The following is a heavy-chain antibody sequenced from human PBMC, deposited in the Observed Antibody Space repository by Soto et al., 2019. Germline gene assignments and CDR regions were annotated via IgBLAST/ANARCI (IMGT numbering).Heavy chain of an antibody. CDR3: ARDKDGPYGGNYSFHY. CDR2: VIPIFGTA. V-gene: IGHV1-69*12. J-gene: IGHJ4*02. D-gene: IGHD4-17*01. CDR1: GGTFSSYA. Sequence: QVQLVRSGAEVKKPGSSVKVSCKASGGTFSSYAISWVRQTPGQGLEWMGGVIPIFGTANYEKKFKGRVTITADESTSTAYMELSSLRSEDLAVYYCARDKDGPYGGNYSFHYWGQGTLVTVSS.